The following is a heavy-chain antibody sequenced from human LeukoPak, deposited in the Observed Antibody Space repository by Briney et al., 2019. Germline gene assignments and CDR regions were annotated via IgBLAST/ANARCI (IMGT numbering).Heavy chain of an antibody. CDR3: ARKYSSGWWFDY. CDR2: IYYSGNT. D-gene: IGHD6-19*01. CDR1: GGSIRSYY. Sequence: SETLSLTCSVSGGSIRSYYWTWIRQPPGKGLEWIGYIYYSGNTNYNPSLKSRVTISVDTSKNQFSLKLSSVSAADTAVYYCARKYSSGWWFDYWGQGTLVTVSS. V-gene: IGHV4-59*01. J-gene: IGHJ4*02.